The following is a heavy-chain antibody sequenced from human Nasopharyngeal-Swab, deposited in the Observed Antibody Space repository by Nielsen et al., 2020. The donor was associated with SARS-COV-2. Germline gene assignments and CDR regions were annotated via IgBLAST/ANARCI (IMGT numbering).Heavy chain of an antibody. CDR1: GFTFDDYA. J-gene: IGHJ6*03. D-gene: IGHD2-8*01. V-gene: IGHV3-9*01. Sequence: SLKISCAASGFTFDDYAMHWVRQAPGKGLEWVSGISWNSGSIGYADSVKGRFTISRDNAKNSLYLQMHSLRTEDTAFYYRVKGMAVYMHVWGKGTTVTVSS. CDR3: VKGMAVYMHV. CDR2: ISWNSGSI.